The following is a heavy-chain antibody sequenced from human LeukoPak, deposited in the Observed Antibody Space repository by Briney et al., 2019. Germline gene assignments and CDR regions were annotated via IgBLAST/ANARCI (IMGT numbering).Heavy chain of an antibody. Sequence: ASVKVSCKAPGYTFTSYGISWVRQAPGQGLEWMGWISAYNGNTNYAQKLQGRVTMTTDTSTSTAYMELRSLRSDDTAVYYCARGRVGGYCSSTSCYAFDIWGQGTMVTVSS. CDR2: ISAYNGNT. D-gene: IGHD2-2*01. CDR3: ARGRVGGYCSSTSCYAFDI. CDR1: GYTFTSYG. J-gene: IGHJ3*02. V-gene: IGHV1-18*04.